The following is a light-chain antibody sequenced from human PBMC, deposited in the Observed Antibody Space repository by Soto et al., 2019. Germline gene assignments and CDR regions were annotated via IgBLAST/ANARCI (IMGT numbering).Light chain of an antibody. V-gene: IGKV1-5*03. CDR2: QAS. Sequence: DIQMTQSPSTLSAYVGDRVTITCRASQKISTWLAWYQQKPGKAPKLLIYQASTLQIGVPSRFSGSGSGTEFTLTISSLQPDDFATSYCQQYNSYSWTFGQGTKVDIK. J-gene: IGKJ1*01. CDR1: QKISTW. CDR3: QQYNSYSWT.